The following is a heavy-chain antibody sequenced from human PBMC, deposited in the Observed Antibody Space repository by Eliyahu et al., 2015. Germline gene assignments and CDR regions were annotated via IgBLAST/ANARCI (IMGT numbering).Heavy chain of an antibody. V-gene: IGHV3-23*01. D-gene: IGHD2-21*02. CDR3: AKLTVSDGDAASFDS. CDR2: ISDNGDKR. J-gene: IGHJ4*02. Sequence: EVQLLESGGGLEQPGGSLXLXCXAXXFTXSTYAXSWVRQAPGKGREWVSAISDNGDKRYYADSVKGRFTISRDNSKNTLFLQMNSLRGDDTAEYYCAKLTVSDGDAASFDSWGQGSLVTVSS. CDR1: XFTXSTYA.